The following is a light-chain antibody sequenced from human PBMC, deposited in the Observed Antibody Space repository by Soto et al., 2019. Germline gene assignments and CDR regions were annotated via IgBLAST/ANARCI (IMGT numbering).Light chain of an antibody. CDR2: SND. CDR1: ASDIGTNT. V-gene: IGLV1-44*01. Sequence: QSVLNQPPSASGTPGQRVSISCSGRASDIGTNTINWYQQSPGTAPKLLLHSNDQRPSGVPDRFSGSKSGTSASLAISGLQSEDEADYYCVAWDGSLNGYVFGTGTKLTVL. CDR3: VAWDGSLNGYV. J-gene: IGLJ1*01.